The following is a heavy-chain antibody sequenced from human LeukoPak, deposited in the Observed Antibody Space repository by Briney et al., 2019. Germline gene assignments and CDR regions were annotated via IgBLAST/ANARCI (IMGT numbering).Heavy chain of an antibody. Sequence: GGSLRPSCVASELTFSNYAMNWVRQAPGKGLEWVSGISSSGDSTYYIDSVKGRFTISRDNSKNTLYLQMNSLRAEDTAVYYCAKVNTPPGYSSGWYSGWGQGTLVTVSS. V-gene: IGHV3-23*01. CDR1: ELTFSNYA. CDR3: AKVNTPPGYSSGWYSG. J-gene: IGHJ4*02. D-gene: IGHD6-19*01. CDR2: ISSSGDST.